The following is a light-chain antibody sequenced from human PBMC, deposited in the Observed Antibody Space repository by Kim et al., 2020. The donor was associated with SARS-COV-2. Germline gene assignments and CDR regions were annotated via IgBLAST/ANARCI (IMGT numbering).Light chain of an antibody. CDR2: GKS. J-gene: IGLJ2*01. V-gene: IGLV3-19*01. CDR3: NSRDSSTNHLV. Sequence: ALGQTVRITCQGDSLRNYYASWYQQKPGQAPVVVIYGKSNRLSGIPDRFSGYTSGNTASLTITGAQAEDGAVYYCNSRDSSTNHLVFGGGTQLTVL. CDR1: SLRNYY.